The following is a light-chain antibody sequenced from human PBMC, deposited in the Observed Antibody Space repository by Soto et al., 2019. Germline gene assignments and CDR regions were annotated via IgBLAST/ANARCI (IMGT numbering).Light chain of an antibody. Sequence: DIVMTQSPDSLAVSLGERATINCKSSQTVLHGSNYLAWYQQKPGQPPKLLIYWASTRESGVPDRCSGSGSGTDFTLTISSRQAEDVAVYYCQQYYTTPVTFGQGTKVDIK. V-gene: IGKV4-1*01. J-gene: IGKJ1*01. CDR1: QTVLHGSNY. CDR2: WAS. CDR3: QQYYTTPVT.